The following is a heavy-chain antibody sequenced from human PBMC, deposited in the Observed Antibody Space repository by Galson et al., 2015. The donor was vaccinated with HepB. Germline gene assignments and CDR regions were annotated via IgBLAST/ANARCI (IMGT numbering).Heavy chain of an antibody. D-gene: IGHD3-10*01. Sequence: SLRLSCAASGFSFSNFWMHWVRQAPGKGLVWVARINSDSTTTTYADSVKGRFSISRDNAKLTLYLQMNSLRAEDTAVYYCAREPHSHGSGSYSFDYWGLGILVTVSS. J-gene: IGHJ4*02. CDR1: GFSFSNFW. CDR2: INSDSTTT. CDR3: AREPHSHGSGSYSFDY. V-gene: IGHV3-74*01.